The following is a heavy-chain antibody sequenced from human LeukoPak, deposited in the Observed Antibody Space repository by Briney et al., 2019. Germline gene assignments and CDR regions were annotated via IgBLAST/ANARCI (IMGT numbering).Heavy chain of an antibody. CDR2: IYYSGST. CDR3: ARITPSSGLYYFDY. J-gene: IGHJ4*02. CDR1: GGSISSGDYY. V-gene: IGHV4-30-4*01. Sequence: SQTLSLTCTVSGGSISSGDYYWSWIRQPPGKGLEWIGYIYYSGSTYYNPSLKSRVTISVDTSKNQFSLKLSSVTAADTAVYYCARITPSSGLYYFDYWGQGTLVTVSS. D-gene: IGHD3-22*01.